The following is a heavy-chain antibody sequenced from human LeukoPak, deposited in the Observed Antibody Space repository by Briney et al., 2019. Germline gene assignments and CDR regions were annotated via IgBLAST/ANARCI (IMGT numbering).Heavy chain of an antibody. V-gene: IGHV4-34*01. CDR2: INHSGST. D-gene: IGHD4-23*01. CDR3: ARSRPWLGGRPDFDY. Sequence: SETLSLTCAVYGGSFSGYYWSWIRQPSGKGLEWIGEINHSGSTNYNPSLKSRVTISVDTSKNQFSLKLSSVTAADTAVYYCARSRPWLGGRPDFDYWGQGTLVTVSS. CDR1: GGSFSGYY. J-gene: IGHJ4*02.